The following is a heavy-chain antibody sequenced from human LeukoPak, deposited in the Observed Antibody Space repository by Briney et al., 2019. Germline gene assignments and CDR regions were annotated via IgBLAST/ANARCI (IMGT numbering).Heavy chain of an antibody. CDR2: IDPADSQT. V-gene: IGHV5-10-1*01. J-gene: IGHJ4*02. Sequence: GESLKISCQGSGYSFTSYWICWVRQMPGRGLEWMGRIDPADSQTNYSPSFQGHVTISADKSISTVYLQWSTLKASDTAMYYCARQLTSGDCDFWGQGALVTVSA. CDR1: GYSFTSYW. CDR3: ARQLTSGDCDF. D-gene: IGHD1-1*01.